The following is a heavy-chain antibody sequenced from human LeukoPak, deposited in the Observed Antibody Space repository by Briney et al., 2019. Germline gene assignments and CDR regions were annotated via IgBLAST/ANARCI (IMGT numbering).Heavy chain of an antibody. J-gene: IGHJ4*02. CDR1: GFTFSSYG. CDR2: ISYDGSNK. V-gene: IGHV3-30*03. Sequence: GGSLRLSCAASGFTFSSYGMHWVRQAPGKGLEWVAVISYDGSNKYYADSVRGRFTISRDNSKNTLYLQMNSLRAEDTAVYYCATTLDRIVGATQFDYWGQGTLVTVSS. CDR3: ATTLDRIVGATQFDY. D-gene: IGHD1-26*01.